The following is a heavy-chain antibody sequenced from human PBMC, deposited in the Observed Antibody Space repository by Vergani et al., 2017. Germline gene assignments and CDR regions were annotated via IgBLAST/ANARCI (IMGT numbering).Heavy chain of an antibody. V-gene: IGHV5-51*01. CDR1: GYSFTSYW. CDR2: IDPGDSDT. D-gene: IGHD3-10*01. J-gene: IGHJ5*02. CDR3: ARSLYYYGSGSYHWFDP. Sequence: EVQLVQSGAEVKKPGESLKISCKGSGYSFTSYWIGWVRQMPGKGLEWMGIIDPGDSDTRYSPSFQGQVTISADKSISTAYLQWSSLKASDTAMYYCARSLYYYGSGSYHWFDPWGQGTLVTVSS.